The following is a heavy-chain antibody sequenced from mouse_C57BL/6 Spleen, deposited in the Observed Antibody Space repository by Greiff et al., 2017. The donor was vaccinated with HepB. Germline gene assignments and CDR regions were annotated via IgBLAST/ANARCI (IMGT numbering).Heavy chain of an antibody. CDR2: INPGSGGT. CDR1: GYAFTNYL. CDR3: AREPYDIRRGVYFDY. Sequence: QVQLQQSGAELVRPGTSVKVSCKASGYAFTNYLIEWVKQRPGQGLEWIGVINPGSGGTNYNEKFKGKATLTADKSSSTAYMQLSSLTSEDSAVYFCAREPYDIRRGVYFDYWGQGTTLTVSS. J-gene: IGHJ2*01. V-gene: IGHV1-54*01. D-gene: IGHD2-12*01.